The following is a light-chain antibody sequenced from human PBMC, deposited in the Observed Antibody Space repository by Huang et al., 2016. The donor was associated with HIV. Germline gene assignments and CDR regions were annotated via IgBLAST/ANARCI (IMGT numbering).Light chain of an antibody. CDR1: QSGSRSY. CDR3: QQYGGSPIT. Sequence: EIVLTQSPGTLSLFPGERATLYCRASQSGSRSYLAWYQQKPGKAPRLLIYGASNGATGIPARFSGSGSGTDFTLTISRVEPEDFAVYYCQQYGGSPITFGQGTRLEIK. CDR2: GAS. V-gene: IGKV3-20*01. J-gene: IGKJ5*01.